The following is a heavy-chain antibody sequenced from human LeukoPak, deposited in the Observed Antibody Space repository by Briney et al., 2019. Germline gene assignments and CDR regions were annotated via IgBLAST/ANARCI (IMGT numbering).Heavy chain of an antibody. CDR1: GFTFSSYG. D-gene: IGHD3-9*01. Sequence: GSLRLSCAASGFTFSSYGMHWVRQAPGKGLEWISYISTDSGNIYYADSVKGRFTISRDNAKNSLFLHMNSLRDEDTAVYYCARDKDWAFDYWGQGTLVTVSS. CDR2: ISTDSGNI. V-gene: IGHV3-48*02. J-gene: IGHJ4*02. CDR3: ARDKDWAFDY.